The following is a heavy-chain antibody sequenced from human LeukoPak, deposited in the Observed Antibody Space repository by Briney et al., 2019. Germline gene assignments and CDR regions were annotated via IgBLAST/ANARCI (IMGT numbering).Heavy chain of an antibody. Sequence: GASVKVSCKASVYTFTSYYMHWVPQAPGQGLEWMGIINPSGGSTSYAQKFQGRVTMTRDTSTSTVYMELSRLRSEDTAVYYCARAGRDDSSGYWGQGTLVTVSS. J-gene: IGHJ4*02. CDR3: ARAGRDDSSGY. CDR1: VYTFTSYY. V-gene: IGHV1-46*03. CDR2: INPSGGST. D-gene: IGHD3-22*01.